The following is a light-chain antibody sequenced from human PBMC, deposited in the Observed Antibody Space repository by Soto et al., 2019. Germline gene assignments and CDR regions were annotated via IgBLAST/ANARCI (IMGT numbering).Light chain of an antibody. CDR1: SSDVGGYNY. J-gene: IGLJ3*02. V-gene: IGLV2-14*01. CDR3: SSYTSSSAGV. Sequence: QSALTQPASVSGSPGQSITISCTGTSSDVGGYNYVSWYQQHPGKAPKLMIYEVSNRPSGVSNCFSGSKSGNTASLTISGLQAEDEADYYCSSYTSSSAGVFGGGTKLTVL. CDR2: EVS.